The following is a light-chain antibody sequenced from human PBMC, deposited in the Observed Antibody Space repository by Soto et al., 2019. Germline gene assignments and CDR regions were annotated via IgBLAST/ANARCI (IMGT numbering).Light chain of an antibody. J-gene: IGKJ4*01. Sequence: EIVLTHSPGTLSLSPGERASLSCRASQSVSSEKLAWYQQKPGQAPRLLIFGASGRATGIPERFSGSGSGTDFSLTISRXEPEDSAVYYCQQYGSSLLTFGGGTKVDIK. V-gene: IGKV3-20*01. CDR1: QSVSSEK. CDR2: GAS. CDR3: QQYGSSLLT.